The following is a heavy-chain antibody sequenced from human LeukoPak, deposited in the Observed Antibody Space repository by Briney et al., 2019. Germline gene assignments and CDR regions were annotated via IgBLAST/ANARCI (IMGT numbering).Heavy chain of an antibody. J-gene: IGHJ5*02. CDR1: GYSFTSYW. V-gene: IGHV5-10-1*01. CDR3: ARPNPPLTMVGPNWFDP. CDR2: IDPSDSYT. D-gene: IGHD4/OR15-4a*01. Sequence: GESLKISCKGSGYSFTSYWISWVRQMPGKGLEWMGRIDPSDSYTNYSPFFQGHVTISADKSISTAYLQWSSLKASDTAMYYCARPNPPLTMVGPNWFDPWGQGTLVTVSS.